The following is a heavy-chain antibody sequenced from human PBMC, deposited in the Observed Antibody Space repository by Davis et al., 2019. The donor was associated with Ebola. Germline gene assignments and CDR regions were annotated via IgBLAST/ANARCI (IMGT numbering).Heavy chain of an antibody. V-gene: IGHV4-31*03. CDR1: GGSISSGGYY. D-gene: IGHD1-26*01. CDR2: IYYSGST. Sequence: PSETLSLTCTVSGGSISSGGYYWSWIRQHPGKGLEWIGYIYYSGSTYYNPSLKSRVTISVDTSKNQFSLKLSPVTAADTAVYYCARDGVGAIDYWGQGTLVTVSS. J-gene: IGHJ4*02. CDR3: ARDGVGAIDY.